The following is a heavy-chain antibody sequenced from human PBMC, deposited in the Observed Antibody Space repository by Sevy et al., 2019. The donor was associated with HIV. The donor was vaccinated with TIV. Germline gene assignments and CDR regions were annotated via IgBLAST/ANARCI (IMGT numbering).Heavy chain of an antibody. CDR1: GYTFTRYE. V-gene: IGHV1-8*01. Sequence: ASVKVSCKASGYTFTRYEISWVRQATGQGLEWMGWMNPNSGDTGSVQKFQGRVTMTRNTSISTAYMELRSLRSDDTAVYYCARAIGTTVVTPVDYWGQGTLVTVSS. CDR2: MNPNSGDT. CDR3: ARAIGTTVVTPVDY. J-gene: IGHJ4*02. D-gene: IGHD3-10*01.